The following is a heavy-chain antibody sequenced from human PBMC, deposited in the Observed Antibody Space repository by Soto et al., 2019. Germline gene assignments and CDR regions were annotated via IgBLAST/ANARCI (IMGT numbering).Heavy chain of an antibody. J-gene: IGHJ6*02. V-gene: IGHV4-31*03. CDR2: FSYSGST. D-gene: IGHD6-13*01. CDR3: ARESAAGNYYYYGMDV. Sequence: SETLSLTCTVSGGSISSGGYYWSWIRQHPGKGLEWIGYFSYSGSTYYNPSLKSRVTISVDTSKNQFSLKLSSVTAADTAVYYCARESAAGNYYYYGMDVWGQGTTVTVSS. CDR1: GGSISSGGYY.